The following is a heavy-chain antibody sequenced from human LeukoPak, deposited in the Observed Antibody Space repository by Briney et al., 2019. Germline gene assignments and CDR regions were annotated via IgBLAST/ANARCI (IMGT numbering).Heavy chain of an antibody. CDR2: INAGNGNT. D-gene: IGHD3-10*01. CDR1: GYTFTSYA. V-gene: IGHV1-3*01. J-gene: IGHJ4*02. CDR3: ARSGVLLWFGEFDY. Sequence: ASVKVSCKVSGYTFTSYAMYWVREAPGQRLEWMGWINAGNGNTIYSQKFQGRGTITRDTSASTAYMELSSLRSEDTAVYYCARSGVLLWFGEFDYWGQGTLVTVSS.